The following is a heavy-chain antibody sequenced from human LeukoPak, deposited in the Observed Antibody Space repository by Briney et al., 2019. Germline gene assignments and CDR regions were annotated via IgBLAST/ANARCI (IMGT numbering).Heavy chain of an antibody. CDR2: INHSGST. CDR1: GVSFSGYY. J-gene: IGHJ4*02. D-gene: IGHD1-26*01. CDR3: ARRGSYRYYFDY. Sequence: SETLSLTCAVYGVSFSGYYWSWLRQPPGKGLEWIGEINHSGSTNYNPSLKSRVTISVDTSKNQFSLKLSSVTAADTAVYYCARRGSYRYYFDYWGQGTLVSVSS. V-gene: IGHV4-34*01.